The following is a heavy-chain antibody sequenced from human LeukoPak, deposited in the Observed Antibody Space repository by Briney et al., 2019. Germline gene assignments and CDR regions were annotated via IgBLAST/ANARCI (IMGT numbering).Heavy chain of an antibody. CDR1: GGTFSSYA. CDR2: IIPIFGTA. D-gene: IGHD2-2*01. Sequence: SVKVSCKASGGTFSSYAISWVRQAPGQGLEWMGGIIPIFGTANYAQKFQGRVTITADESTSTAYMELSSLRSEDTAVYYCATNTRLEDIVVVPAAINYLAPFDYWGQGTLVTVSS. J-gene: IGHJ4*02. V-gene: IGHV1-69*13. CDR3: ATNTRLEDIVVVPAAINYLAPFDY.